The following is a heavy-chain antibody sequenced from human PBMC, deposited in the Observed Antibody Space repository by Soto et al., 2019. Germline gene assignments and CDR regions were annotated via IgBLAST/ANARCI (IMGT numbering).Heavy chain of an antibody. J-gene: IGHJ1*01. CDR2: VYNVGTT. Sequence: QVQLQESGLGLVKPSETLSLTCTVSGGSISNYYWSWIRQAPGTGLEWMGYVYNVGTTNYNPSLKSRVTISVDKSKNQFSLTLISVTAADTAVYYCARSGYYYAEYLHLWGQGTLVTVSS. V-gene: IGHV4-59*01. CDR3: ARSGYYYAEYLHL. CDR1: GGSISNYY. D-gene: IGHD3-22*01.